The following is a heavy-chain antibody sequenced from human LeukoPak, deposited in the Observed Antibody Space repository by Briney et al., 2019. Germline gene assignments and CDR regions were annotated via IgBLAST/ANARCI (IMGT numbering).Heavy chain of an antibody. J-gene: IGHJ6*02. V-gene: IGHV4-4*07. CDR3: ARQIIAAGKNYYGMDV. CDR1: RDSISSYY. CDR2: IYTSGST. D-gene: IGHD6-13*01. Sequence: SETLSLTCTVSRDSISSYYRTWIWQPAGKGLEWIGRIYTSGSTNYNPSLKSRVTMSVDTSNNQFSLNLSSVTAADTAVYYCARQIIAAGKNYYGMDVWGQGTTVTVSS.